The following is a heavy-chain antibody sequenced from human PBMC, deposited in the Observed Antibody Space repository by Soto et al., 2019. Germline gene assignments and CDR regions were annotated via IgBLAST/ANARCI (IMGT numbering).Heavy chain of an antibody. V-gene: IGHV1-18*04. CDR2: INAYNGNT. CDR3: AMVDVYVTPSPQDV. CDR1: GYTFSSYY. Sequence: GASVKVSCKASGYTFSSYYMHWARQAPGQGLEWMGWINAYNGNTNYAQNLQGRLTLTTDTSTTTAYMELRSLRSNDTAIYYCAMVDVYVTPSPQDVWGQGTTVTVSS. J-gene: IGHJ6*02. D-gene: IGHD3-16*01.